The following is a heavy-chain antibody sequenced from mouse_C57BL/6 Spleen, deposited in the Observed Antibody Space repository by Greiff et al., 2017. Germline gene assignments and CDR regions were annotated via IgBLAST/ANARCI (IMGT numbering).Heavy chain of an antibody. J-gene: IGHJ4*01. CDR1: GYSITSGYY. Sequence: EVQVVESGPGLVKPSQSLSLTCSVTGYSITSGYYWNWIRQFPGNKLEWMGYISYDGSNNYNPSLKNRISITRDTSKNQFFLKLNSVTTEDTATYYCARDGITTVVLDYWGQGTSVTVSS. D-gene: IGHD1-1*01. CDR3: ARDGITTVVLDY. CDR2: ISYDGSN. V-gene: IGHV3-6*01.